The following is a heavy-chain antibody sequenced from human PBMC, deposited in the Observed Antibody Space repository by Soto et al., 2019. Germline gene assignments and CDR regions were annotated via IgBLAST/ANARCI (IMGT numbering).Heavy chain of an antibody. Sequence: QLQLVQSGAEVKKPGSSVKVSCKASGGTFSSYTISWVRQAPGQGLEWMGRIIPILGIANYAQKFQGRVTITADKSTSTAYMELSSLRSEDTAVYYCARDRVVVVVAATHDVDYYGMDVWGQGTTVTVSS. CDR3: ARDRVVVVVAATHDVDYYGMDV. J-gene: IGHJ6*02. D-gene: IGHD2-15*01. CDR1: GGTFSSYT. CDR2: IIPILGIA. V-gene: IGHV1-69*08.